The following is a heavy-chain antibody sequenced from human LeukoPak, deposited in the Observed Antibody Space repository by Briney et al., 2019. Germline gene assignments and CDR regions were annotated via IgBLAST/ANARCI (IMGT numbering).Heavy chain of an antibody. CDR2: IYFSGST. Sequence: SETLSLTCTVSGVSISETSYYWGWIRQSPGKGLEWIGSIYFSGSTYYNPSLKSRVTISVDTSKNQFSLKLSSVTAADTAVYYCARAEQWLVQGFFHWGQGTLVTVSS. D-gene: IGHD6-19*01. V-gene: IGHV4-39*07. CDR3: ARAEQWLVQGFFH. CDR1: GVSISETSYY. J-gene: IGHJ4*02.